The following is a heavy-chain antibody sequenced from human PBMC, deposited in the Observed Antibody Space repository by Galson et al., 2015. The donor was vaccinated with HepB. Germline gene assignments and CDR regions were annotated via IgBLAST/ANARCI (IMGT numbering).Heavy chain of an antibody. Sequence: SLRLSCAASGLTFSSYWMSWVRQAPGKGLEWVSVIYSGGTTYYADSVKGRFTISRDNSKNTLYLQMNSLRAEDTAVYYCARDSAPGYSYGIHGMDVWGQATTVTVSS. CDR1: GLTFSSYW. CDR3: ARDSAPGYSYGIHGMDV. J-gene: IGHJ6*02. CDR2: IYSGGTT. V-gene: IGHV3-53*01. D-gene: IGHD5-18*01.